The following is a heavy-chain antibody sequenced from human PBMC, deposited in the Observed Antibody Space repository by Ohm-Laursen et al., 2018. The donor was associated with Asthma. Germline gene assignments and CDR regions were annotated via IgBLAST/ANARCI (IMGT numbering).Heavy chain of an antibody. V-gene: IGHV4-34*01. CDR2: INHSGST. J-gene: IGHJ5*02. CDR1: GGSFSGYY. CDR3: ARDDSSSWRGWFDP. Sequence: SDTLSLTCSVYGGSFSGYYWSWIRQPPGKGLEWIGEINHSGSTNYNPSLKSRVTISVDTSKNQFSLKLSSVTAADTAVYYCARDDSSSWRGWFDPWGQGTLVTVSS. D-gene: IGHD6-13*01.